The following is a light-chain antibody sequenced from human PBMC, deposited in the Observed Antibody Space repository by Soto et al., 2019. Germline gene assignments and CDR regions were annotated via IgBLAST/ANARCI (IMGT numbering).Light chain of an antibody. Sequence: DILMTQSPSTLSASVGDRVTITCRASQSISSWLAWYQQKPGKAPKLLIYKASSLESGVPSRFSGSGSGTEFTLTISSLQPDDFATYYCQQYNSYSITFGPGTKVDIK. V-gene: IGKV1-5*03. CDR3: QQYNSYSIT. CDR2: KAS. CDR1: QSISSW. J-gene: IGKJ3*01.